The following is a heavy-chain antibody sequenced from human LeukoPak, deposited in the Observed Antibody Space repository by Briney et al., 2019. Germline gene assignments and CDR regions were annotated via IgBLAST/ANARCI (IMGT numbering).Heavy chain of an antibody. Sequence: PSKTLSLTCTVSGASFNSGDQYWNWLRQSPGKGLEWIGSIHPSGTLYNNPSLESRVTMSMDTSKNQFSLNLNSVTAADTAVYFCSRGLDSRKLGYWGQGTLVTVSS. CDR2: IHPSGTL. D-gene: IGHD3-22*01. CDR1: GASFNSGDQY. J-gene: IGHJ4*02. CDR3: SRGLDSRKLGY. V-gene: IGHV4-31*03.